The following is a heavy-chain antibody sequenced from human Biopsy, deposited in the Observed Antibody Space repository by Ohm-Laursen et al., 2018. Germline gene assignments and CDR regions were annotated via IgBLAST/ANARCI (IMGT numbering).Heavy chain of an antibody. CDR1: GFSLRSSGMR. D-gene: IGHD1-1*01. Sequence: TQTLTLTCTFSGFSLRSSGMRMSWVRQPPGKALEWLARIDWDDDEFYSPSLRARLTVSKDTSKNQVVLTLTNMGPVDTATYYCARHRADNFGALENWGQGILVTASS. CDR2: IDWDDDE. J-gene: IGHJ1*01. CDR3: ARHRADNFGALEN. V-gene: IGHV2-70*04.